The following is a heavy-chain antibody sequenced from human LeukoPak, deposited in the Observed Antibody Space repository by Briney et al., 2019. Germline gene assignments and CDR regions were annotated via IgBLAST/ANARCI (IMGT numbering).Heavy chain of an antibody. J-gene: IGHJ4*02. V-gene: IGHV3-23*01. CDR1: GFTFSSYA. Sequence: TGGSLRLSCAASGFTFSSYAMSCVRQAAGRGLEWVSTISGSGGTTYYADSVKGRFTISRDNSKSTLYLQMNSLRAEDTAVYYCARVQRGVRSPTDYWGQGTLVTVSS. D-gene: IGHD4-17*01. CDR2: ISGSGGTT. CDR3: ARVQRGVRSPTDY.